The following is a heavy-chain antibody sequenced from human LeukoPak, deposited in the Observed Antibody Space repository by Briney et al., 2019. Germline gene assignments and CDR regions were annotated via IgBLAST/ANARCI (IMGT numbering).Heavy chain of an antibody. Sequence: SGTLSLTCAVSDASIISSNWWTWVRQSPGKGLEWIGEIYQGGTANYTHYNPSLWSRVTMSVDKSKNQFSLKLNSLTAADTAVYYGAREELGGARGIDYWGQGTLVTVSS. J-gene: IGHJ4*02. CDR2: IYQGGTANYT. CDR3: AREELGGARGIDY. D-gene: IGHD2/OR15-2a*01. V-gene: IGHV4-4*02. CDR1: DASIISSNW.